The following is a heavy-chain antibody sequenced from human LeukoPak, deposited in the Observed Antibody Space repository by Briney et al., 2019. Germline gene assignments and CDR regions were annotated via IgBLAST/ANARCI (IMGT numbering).Heavy chain of an antibody. CDR1: GFTSSDYA. D-gene: IGHD6-6*01. CDR3: ARAPGSLVSAAGRPYYFDF. Sequence: GGSLRLSCAASGFTSSDYAMAWVRQAPGKGLEWVSIISTSGSGGATYYADSMKGRFTISRDSPKNTLYLQMNSLRAEDTAVYYCARAPGSLVSAAGRPYYFDFWGQGTLVTVSS. J-gene: IGHJ4*02. V-gene: IGHV3-23*01. CDR2: ISTSGSGGAT.